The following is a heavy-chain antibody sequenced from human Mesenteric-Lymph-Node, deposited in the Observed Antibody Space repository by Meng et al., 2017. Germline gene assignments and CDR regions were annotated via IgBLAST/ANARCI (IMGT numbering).Heavy chain of an antibody. CDR3: AGGYSYAGFDY. Sequence: SETLSLTCAVYGGSFSGYYWSWIRQPPGKGLEWIGEINHSGSTNYNPSLKSRVTISVDMSKNQFSLKLSSVTAADTAVYYCAGGYSYAGFDYWGQGTLVTVSS. V-gene: IGHV4-34*01. CDR1: GGSFSGYY. CDR2: INHSGST. D-gene: IGHD5-18*01. J-gene: IGHJ4*02.